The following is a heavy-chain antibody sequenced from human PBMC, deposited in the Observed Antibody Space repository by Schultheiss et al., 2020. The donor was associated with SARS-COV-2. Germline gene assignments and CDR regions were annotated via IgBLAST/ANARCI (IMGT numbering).Heavy chain of an antibody. Sequence: SETLSLTCTVSGGSISSYYWSWIRQPPGKGLEWIGYIYYSGSTYYNPSLKSRVTISVDTSKNQFSLKLSSVTAADTAVYYCASQDYYALSGTLWYFDLWGRGTLVTVSS. CDR3: ASQDYYALSGTLWYFDL. CDR2: IYYSGST. CDR1: GGSISSYY. J-gene: IGHJ2*01. D-gene: IGHD3-22*01. V-gene: IGHV4-59*08.